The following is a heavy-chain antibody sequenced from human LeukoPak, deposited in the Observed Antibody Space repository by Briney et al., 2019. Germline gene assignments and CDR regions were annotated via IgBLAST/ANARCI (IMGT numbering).Heavy chain of an antibody. CDR2: ISYDVSYQ. CDR1: GFTFISYG. J-gene: IGHJ4*02. CDR3: AKDKGAAAGTIDY. V-gene: IGHV3-30*18. Sequence: GGSLRLSCAASGFTFISYGMHWVRQAPGKGLEWVAVISYDVSYQYYTDSVKGRLTISRDNSKNTLFLQINSLRAEDTAVYYCAKDKGAAAGTIDYWGQGTLVTVSS. D-gene: IGHD6-13*01.